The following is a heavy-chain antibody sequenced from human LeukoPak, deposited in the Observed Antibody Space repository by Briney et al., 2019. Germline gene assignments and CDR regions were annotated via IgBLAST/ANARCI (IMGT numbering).Heavy chain of an antibody. D-gene: IGHD3-22*01. J-gene: IGHJ4*02. CDR3: ARLNAEYDSSPYPVGD. Sequence: GESLKISSKGSGYSFTSYWISWVRQMPGKGLEWMGRIDPSDSYTNYSPSFQGHVTISADKSINTAYLQWSSLQASDTAMYYCARLNAEYDSSPYPVGDWGQGTLVTVSS. CDR2: IDPSDSYT. V-gene: IGHV5-10-1*01. CDR1: GYSFTSYW.